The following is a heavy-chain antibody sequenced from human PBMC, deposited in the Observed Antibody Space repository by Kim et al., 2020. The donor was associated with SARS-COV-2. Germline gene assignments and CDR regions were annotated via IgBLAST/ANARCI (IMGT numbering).Heavy chain of an antibody. J-gene: IGHJ4*02. V-gene: IGHV5-10-1*01. Sequence: GESLKISCKGSGYSFTSYWISWVRQMPGKGLEWMGRIDPSDSYTNYSPSFQGHVTISADKSISTAYLQWSSLKASDTAMYYCARRYYDFWSGVRGYYFDYWGQGTLVTVSS. CDR2: IDPSDSYT. CDR1: GYSFTSYW. CDR3: ARRYYDFWSGVRGYYFDY. D-gene: IGHD3-3*01.